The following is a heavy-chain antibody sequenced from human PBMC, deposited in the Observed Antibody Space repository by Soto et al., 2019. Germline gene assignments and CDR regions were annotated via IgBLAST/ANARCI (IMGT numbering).Heavy chain of an antibody. CDR1: GFTVSSYS. CDR3: AKKVNYGSGSQFFDY. Sequence: XVSLSLSFAASGFTVSSYSMSWVRPAPGKGLEWVSGFRSGGDDDTTYYADSVRGRFTISRDNSKNTLFLQMNSLRAEDTAIYYCAKKVNYGSGSQFFDYWGQGTLVTVSS. CDR2: FRSGGDDDTT. J-gene: IGHJ4*02. V-gene: IGHV3-23*01. D-gene: IGHD3-10*01.